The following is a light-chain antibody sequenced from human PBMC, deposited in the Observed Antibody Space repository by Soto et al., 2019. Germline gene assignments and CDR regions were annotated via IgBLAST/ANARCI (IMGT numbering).Light chain of an antibody. CDR1: QSVSSS. Sequence: EIVLTQSPVTLSLSPGERATLSCRASQSVSSSLAWYQQRPGQAPRLLIYDASNRATGIPARFSGSGSGTDFTHTISSLEPEDFTVYYCQQRSGWPSWTFGQGTKVELK. CDR2: DAS. J-gene: IGKJ1*01. V-gene: IGKV3-11*01. CDR3: QQRSGWPSWT.